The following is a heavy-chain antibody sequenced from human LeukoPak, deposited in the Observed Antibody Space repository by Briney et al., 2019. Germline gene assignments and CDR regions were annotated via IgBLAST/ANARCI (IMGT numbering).Heavy chain of an antibody. V-gene: IGHV3-21*04. J-gene: IGHJ4*02. CDR3: ARALYGVVVLDY. Sequence: GGSLRLSCAASGFTFSSYSMNWVRQAPGKGLEWVSSISSSSSYIYYADSVKGRFTISRDNAKNSLYLQMNSLRAEDTAVYYCARALYGVVVLDYWGQGTLVTVSS. CDR2: ISSSSSYI. D-gene: IGHD3-22*01. CDR1: GFTFSSYS.